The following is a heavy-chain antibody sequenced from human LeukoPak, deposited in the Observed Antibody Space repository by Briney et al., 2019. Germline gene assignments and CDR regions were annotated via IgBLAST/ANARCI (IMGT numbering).Heavy chain of an antibody. CDR3: ARGDASGRPGIGFDF. CDR2: FHDSEST. Sequence: SETLSLTCTVSGGSISNSYWSWVRQPPGKGLEWIGFFHDSESTNYNPSLKSRVSISLDTSKNQVSLWLSSVTAADTAVYYCARGDASGRPGIGFDFWGQGTLVTVSS. CDR1: GGSISNSY. D-gene: IGHD1-26*01. V-gene: IGHV4-59*01. J-gene: IGHJ4*02.